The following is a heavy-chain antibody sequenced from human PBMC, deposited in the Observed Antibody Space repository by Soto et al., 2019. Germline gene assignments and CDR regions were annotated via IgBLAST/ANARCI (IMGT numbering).Heavy chain of an antibody. CDR3: ARCPLLVVLSDFWSGYYRSFYYYGMDV. V-gene: IGHV1-69*13. Sequence: SVKVSCKASGGTFSSYAISWVRQAPGQGLEWMGGIIPIFGTANYAQKFQGRVTITEDESTSTAYMELSSLRSEDTAVYYCARCPLLVVLSDFWSGYYRSFYYYGMDVWGQGPRVTVSS. J-gene: IGHJ6*02. CDR1: GGTFSSYA. CDR2: IIPIFGTA. D-gene: IGHD3-3*01.